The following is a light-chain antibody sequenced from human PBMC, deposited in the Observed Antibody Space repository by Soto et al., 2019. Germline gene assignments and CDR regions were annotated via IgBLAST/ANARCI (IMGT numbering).Light chain of an antibody. Sequence: EIVLTQSPGTLSLSPGERATLSCRASQSVSNNYLAWYQQKPGQAPRLLIYGASNRATGIPDRFSGSGSGTDFTLTISRLEPEDFAVYYCQQYGSSLIPFGQGTRLEIK. CDR1: QSVSNNY. J-gene: IGKJ5*01. CDR3: QQYGSSLIP. CDR2: GAS. V-gene: IGKV3-20*01.